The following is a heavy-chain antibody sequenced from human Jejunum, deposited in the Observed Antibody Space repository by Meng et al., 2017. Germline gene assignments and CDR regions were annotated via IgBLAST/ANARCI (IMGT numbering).Heavy chain of an antibody. V-gene: IGHV3-7*01. Sequence: GESLKISCEASGFTFSNYWMSWVRQAPGKGLEWAANIKQDGSVKSYVESVKGRFTISRDNAKNSLYLQLDSLRGEDTAVYYCVREPFDIWGQGTMVTVSS. CDR1: GFTFSNYW. J-gene: IGHJ3*02. CDR3: VREPFDI. CDR2: IKQDGSVK.